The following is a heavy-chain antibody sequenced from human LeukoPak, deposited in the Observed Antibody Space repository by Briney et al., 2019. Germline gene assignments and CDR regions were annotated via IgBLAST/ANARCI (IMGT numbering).Heavy chain of an antibody. Sequence: GGSLRLSCAASGFTFSSYAMSWVRQAPGKGLEWVSAISDSGDSTYYADSVKGQFTISKDNSRNTLYLQLNSLRAEDTAVYFCASSVLYSSTWAFDYWGQGTLVTASS. CDR1: GFTFSSYA. V-gene: IGHV3-23*01. D-gene: IGHD6-13*01. CDR3: ASSVLYSSTWAFDY. J-gene: IGHJ4*02. CDR2: ISDSGDST.